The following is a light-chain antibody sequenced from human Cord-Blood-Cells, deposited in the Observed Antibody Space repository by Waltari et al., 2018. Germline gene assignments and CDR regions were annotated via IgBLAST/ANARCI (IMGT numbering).Light chain of an antibody. CDR1: QSVSSSY. V-gene: IGKV3-20*01. CDR3: QQYGSSPPYS. CDR2: GAS. J-gene: IGKJ2*03. Sequence: EIVLTQSPGTLSLSPGDRATLSCRASQSVSSSYLAWYQQKPGQAPRLLIYGASSRATGIPDRCSGSGSGTDFTLTISRLEPEDFAVYYCQQYGSSPPYSFGQGTKLEIK.